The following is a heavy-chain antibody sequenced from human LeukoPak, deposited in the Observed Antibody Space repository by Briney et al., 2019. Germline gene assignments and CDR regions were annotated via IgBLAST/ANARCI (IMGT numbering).Heavy chain of an antibody. CDR1: GFTPSNYW. CDR3: VIHSCSGDSCNFDY. V-gene: IGHV3-7*03. J-gene: IGHJ4*02. CDR2: IKQDGSQK. Sequence: GGSLTLSCAASGFTPSNYWMTWVRPAPGKGLEWGANIKQDGSQKYYVASVRGRSTISRDNPKNSLYLQMNSLRAEDTAMCYCVIHSCSGDSCNFDYWGQGSLVTVSS. D-gene: IGHD2-15*01.